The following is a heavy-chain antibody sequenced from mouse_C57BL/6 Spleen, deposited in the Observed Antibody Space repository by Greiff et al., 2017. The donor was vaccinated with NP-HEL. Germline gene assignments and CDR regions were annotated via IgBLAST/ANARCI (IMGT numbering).Heavy chain of an antibody. D-gene: IGHD3-2*02. J-gene: IGHJ3*01. CDR2: IDPSDSYT. Sequence: QVQLKQPGAELVRPGTSVKLSCKASGYTFTSYWMHWVKQRPGQGLEWIGVIDPSDSYTNYNQKFKGKATLTVDTSSSTAYMQLSSLTSEDSAVYYCARSKTAQATWFAYWGQGTLVTVSA. CDR3: ARSKTAQATWFAY. CDR1: GYTFTSYW. V-gene: IGHV1-59*01.